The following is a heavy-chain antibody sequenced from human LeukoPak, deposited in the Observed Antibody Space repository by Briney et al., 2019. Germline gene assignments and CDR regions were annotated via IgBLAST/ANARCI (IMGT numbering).Heavy chain of an antibody. J-gene: IGHJ4*02. CDR3: VKDIMIWGVNSFDY. CDR1: GFTFSSYP. CDR2: IGSSGVNT. D-gene: IGHD3-10*01. V-gene: IGHV3-23*01. Sequence: PGGSLRLSCAVSGFTFSSYPMSWVRQTPGKGLEWVSAIGSSGVNTYYADSVKGRFTISRDNSKNTLDLQMNSLRAEDTALYYCVKDIMIWGVNSFDYWGQGTLVTVSS.